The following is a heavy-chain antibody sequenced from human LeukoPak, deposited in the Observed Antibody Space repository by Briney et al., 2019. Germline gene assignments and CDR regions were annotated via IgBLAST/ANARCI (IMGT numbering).Heavy chain of an antibody. CDR2: ISSRNSFI. J-gene: IGHJ6*02. D-gene: IGHD4-17*01. Sequence: GGSLRLSCEGSGINFSDYTMNWVRQAPGKGLEWVSSISSRNSFIHYADSVKGRFTISRDNAKNSLYLQMNSLRAEDTAVYYCASSRTVTTTYYYGMDVWGQGTTVTVSS. CDR1: GINFSDYT. CDR3: ASSRTVTTTYYYGMDV. V-gene: IGHV3-21*01.